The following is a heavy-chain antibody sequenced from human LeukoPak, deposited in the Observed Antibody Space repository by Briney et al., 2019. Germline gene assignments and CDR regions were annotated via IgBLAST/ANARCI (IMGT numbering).Heavy chain of an antibody. CDR3: ARGDSSGYYYGAFDI. D-gene: IGHD3-22*01. CDR1: GFTFDDYG. Sequence: GGSLRLSCAASGFTFDDYGMSWVRQAPGKGLEWVSGINWNGGSTGYADSVKGRFTISRDNAKNSLYLQMNSLRAEDTALYHCARGDSSGYYYGAFDIWGQGTMVTVSS. J-gene: IGHJ3*02. V-gene: IGHV3-20*01. CDR2: INWNGGST.